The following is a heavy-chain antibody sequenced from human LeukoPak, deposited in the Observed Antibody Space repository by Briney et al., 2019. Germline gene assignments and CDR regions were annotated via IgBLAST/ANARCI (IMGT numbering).Heavy chain of an antibody. D-gene: IGHD3-10*01. CDR3: ASRRGYYGSGSYFY. J-gene: IGHJ4*02. Sequence: SETLSLTCAVYGGSFSGYYWSWIRHPPGKGREWLGEIKHSGSTNYNPSLKSRVTISVDTSKNQFSLKLSSVTAADTAVYYCASRRGYYGSGSYFYWGQGTLVTVSS. CDR2: IKHSGST. CDR1: GGSFSGYY. V-gene: IGHV4-34*01.